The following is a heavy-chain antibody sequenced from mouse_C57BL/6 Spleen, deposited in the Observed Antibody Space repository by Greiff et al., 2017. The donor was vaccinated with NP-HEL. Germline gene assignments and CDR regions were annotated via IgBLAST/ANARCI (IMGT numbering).Heavy chain of an antibody. V-gene: IGHV1-20*01. CDR3: ARYGDYVAFAY. Sequence: VQLQESGPELVKPGDSVKISCKASGYSFTGYFMNWVMQSHGKSLEWIGRINPYNGDTFYNQKFKGKATLTVDKSSSTAHMELRSLTSEDSAVYYCARYGDYVAFAYWGQGTLVTVSA. CDR2: INPYNGDT. J-gene: IGHJ3*01. CDR1: GYSFTGYF. D-gene: IGHD2-4*01.